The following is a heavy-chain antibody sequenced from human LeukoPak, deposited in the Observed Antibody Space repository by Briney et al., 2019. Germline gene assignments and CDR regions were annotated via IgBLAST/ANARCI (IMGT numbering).Heavy chain of an antibody. J-gene: IGHJ4*02. Sequence: SETLSLTCGVYGGSFSGHYWNWIRQPPGKGLEWIGEINHSGSTNYNPSLKSRVTISVDTSKNQFSLKLSSVTAADTAVYYCARDSWDYWGQGTLVTVSS. CDR2: INHSGST. CDR1: GGSFSGHY. D-gene: IGHD2-15*01. V-gene: IGHV4-34*01. CDR3: ARDSWDY.